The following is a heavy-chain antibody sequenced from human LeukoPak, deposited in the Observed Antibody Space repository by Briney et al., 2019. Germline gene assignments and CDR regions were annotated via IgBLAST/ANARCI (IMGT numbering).Heavy chain of an antibody. J-gene: IGHJ4*02. CDR2: IYHSGST. Sequence: SETQTLTCTVSGRSISSCGYSWRWIRQPPAKVLEWIGYIYHSGSTYYNPSLKSRVTISVDRYKNQFSLKLSSVTAADTAVYYCARGSSSWYRGYFDYWGQGTLVTVSS. D-gene: IGHD6-13*01. CDR1: GRSISSCGYS. CDR3: ARGSSSWYRGYFDY. V-gene: IGHV4-30-2*01.